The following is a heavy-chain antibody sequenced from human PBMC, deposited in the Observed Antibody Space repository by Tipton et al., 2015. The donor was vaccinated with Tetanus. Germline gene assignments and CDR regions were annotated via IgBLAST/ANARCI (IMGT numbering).Heavy chain of an antibody. D-gene: IGHD3-10*01. CDR1: GLSFSSYT. CDR3: ASGVTLDY. V-gene: IGHV3-7*03. Sequence: SLRLSCVASGLSFSSYTMSWVRQAPGKGLEWVATMKQGGSEIKYVDSVTGRFTISRDNAKNSLYLQLNSLRAEDTAVYYCASGVTLDYWGQGTVVSVSS. J-gene: IGHJ4*02. CDR2: MKQGGSEI.